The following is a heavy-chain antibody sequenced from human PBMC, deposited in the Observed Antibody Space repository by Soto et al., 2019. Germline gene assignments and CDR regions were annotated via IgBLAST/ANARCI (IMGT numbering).Heavy chain of an antibody. Sequence: QVQLQESGPGLVKPSETLSLTCTVSGGAISSYYWSWIRQPPGKGLEWIGHIYYSGSTNYNPSLKSRITTSVYTSKNQFSLKLSSVTAADTALYYCARFNWYFDLWGRGTLVTVSS. CDR2: IYYSGST. CDR1: GGAISSYY. CDR3: ARFNWYFDL. J-gene: IGHJ2*01. V-gene: IGHV4-59*08.